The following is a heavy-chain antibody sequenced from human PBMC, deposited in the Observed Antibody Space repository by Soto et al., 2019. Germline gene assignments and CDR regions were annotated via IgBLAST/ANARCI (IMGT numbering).Heavy chain of an antibody. V-gene: IGHV3-23*01. Sequence: HPGGSLRLSCAASRFTFSSYAMSWVRQAPGKGLEWVSAISDSGANTYYADSVKGRFTISRDNSKNTLYLQMNSLRAEDTAVYYCAKHHFDWLAGAFDIWGQGTMVTVSS. CDR1: RFTFSSYA. D-gene: IGHD3-9*01. J-gene: IGHJ3*02. CDR3: AKHHFDWLAGAFDI. CDR2: ISDSGANT.